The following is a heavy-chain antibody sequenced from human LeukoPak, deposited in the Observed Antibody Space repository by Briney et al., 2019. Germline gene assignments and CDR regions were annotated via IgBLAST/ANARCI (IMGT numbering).Heavy chain of an antibody. CDR3: ARSTPSDFYFDY. J-gene: IGHJ4*02. CDR1: GFIFSSSE. CDR2: ISGRDTI. Sequence: GGSLRLSCVASGFIFSSSEMNWVRQPSGKGLEWVSYISGRDTIYYADSVKGRFTISRDNAKISLYLQMNNLRAEDTAVYYCARSTPSDFYFDYWGQGALVTVSS. D-gene: IGHD2-2*01. V-gene: IGHV3-48*03.